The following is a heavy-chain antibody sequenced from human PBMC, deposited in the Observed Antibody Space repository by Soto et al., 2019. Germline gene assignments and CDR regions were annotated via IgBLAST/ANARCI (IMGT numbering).Heavy chain of an antibody. Sequence: RASVKVSCKASGYTFTSYGISWVRQAPGQGLEWMGWISAYNGNTNYAQKLQGRVTMTTDTSTSTAYMELRSLRSDDTAVYYCARENGGYYDFWSGYYYYYGMDVWGQGATVTVSS. CDR3: ARENGGYYDFWSGYYYYYGMDV. CDR2: ISAYNGNT. J-gene: IGHJ6*02. D-gene: IGHD3-3*01. V-gene: IGHV1-18*01. CDR1: GYTFTSYG.